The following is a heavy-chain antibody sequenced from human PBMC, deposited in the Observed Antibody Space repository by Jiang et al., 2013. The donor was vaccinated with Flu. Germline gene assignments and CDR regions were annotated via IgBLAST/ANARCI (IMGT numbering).Heavy chain of an antibody. V-gene: IGHV3-30-3*01. D-gene: IGHD3-3*01. CDR2: ISYDGSNK. CDR1: GFTFSSYA. CDR3: ARDLRVGYWGQGWSGWDHYYYYGMDV. Sequence: RLSCAASGFTFSSYAMHWVRQAPGKGLEWVAVISYDGSNKYYADSVKGRFTISRDNSKNTLYLQMNSLRAEDTAVYYCARDLRVGYWGQGWSGWDHYYYYGMDVWGQGTTVTVSS. J-gene: IGHJ6*02.